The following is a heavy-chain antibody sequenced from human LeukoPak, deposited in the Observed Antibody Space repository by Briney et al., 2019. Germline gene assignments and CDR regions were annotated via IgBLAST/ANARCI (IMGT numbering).Heavy chain of an antibody. CDR3: ARGTRVVFDY. D-gene: IGHD2-15*01. CDR1: GFSVSVNY. J-gene: IGHJ4*02. CDR2: LFASGYS. Sequence: GSLRLSCAASGFSVSVNYMSWVRQAPGKGLEWVSVLFASGYSKYADSVKGRFTISRDNSENTLDLHMHSLRAEDTAVYYCARGTRVVFDYWGQGTLVTVSS. V-gene: IGHV3-66*01.